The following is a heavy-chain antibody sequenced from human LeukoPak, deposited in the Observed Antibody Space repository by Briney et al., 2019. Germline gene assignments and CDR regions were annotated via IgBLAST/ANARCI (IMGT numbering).Heavy chain of an antibody. Sequence: KPSETLSLTCTVSGGSISSSSYYWGWIRQPPGKGLEWIGSIYHSGSTYYNPSLKSRVTISVDTSKNQFSLKLSSVTAADTAVYYCAREGQSDYWGQGTLVTVSS. CDR1: GGSISSSSYY. CDR2: IYHSGST. CDR3: AREGQSDY. V-gene: IGHV4-39*07. J-gene: IGHJ4*02.